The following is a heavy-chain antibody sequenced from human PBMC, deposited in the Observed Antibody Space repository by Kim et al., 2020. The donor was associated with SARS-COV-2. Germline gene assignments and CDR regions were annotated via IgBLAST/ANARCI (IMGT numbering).Heavy chain of an antibody. CDR3: AKDPKGNVLLWFGELPNVGGMDV. Sequence: GGSLRLSCAASGFTFDDYAMHWVRQAPGKGLEWVSLISGDGGSTYYADSVKGRFTISRDNSKNSLYLQMNSLRTEDTALYYCAKDPKGNVLLWFGELPNVGGMDVWGQGTTVTVSS. V-gene: IGHV3-43*02. D-gene: IGHD3-10*01. CDR1: GFTFDDYA. CDR2: ISGDGGST. J-gene: IGHJ6*02.